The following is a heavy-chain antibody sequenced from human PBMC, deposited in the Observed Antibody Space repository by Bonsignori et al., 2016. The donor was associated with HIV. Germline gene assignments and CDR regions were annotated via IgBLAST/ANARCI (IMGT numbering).Heavy chain of an antibody. V-gene: IGHV4-38-2*01. J-gene: IGHJ4*02. CDR1: GYSITRGYN. Sequence: QVQLQESGPGLVRPSETLSLTCGVSGYSITRGYNWAWIRQPPGKGLEWIASIDHSGATHDNPSLKSRVTISLNTSENQFSLKLTSVTAADTAVYYCARGELGDFDSWGQGTLVAVSS. CDR2: IDHSGAT. D-gene: IGHD1-26*01. CDR3: ARGELGDFDS.